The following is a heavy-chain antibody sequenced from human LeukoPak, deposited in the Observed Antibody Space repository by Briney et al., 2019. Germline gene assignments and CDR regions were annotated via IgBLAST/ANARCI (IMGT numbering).Heavy chain of an antibody. D-gene: IGHD2-15*01. CDR3: AKRLYCSGGSCYTGEVRGAFDI. V-gene: IGHV3-30*18. J-gene: IGHJ3*02. Sequence: PGGSLRLSCAASGFTLSSYGMHWVRQAPGKGLEWVAAISYDGSNKYYADSVKGRFTISRDNSKNTLYLQMNSLRAEDTAVYYCAKRLYCSGGSCYTGEVRGAFDIWGQGTMVTVSS. CDR1: GFTLSSYG. CDR2: ISYDGSNK.